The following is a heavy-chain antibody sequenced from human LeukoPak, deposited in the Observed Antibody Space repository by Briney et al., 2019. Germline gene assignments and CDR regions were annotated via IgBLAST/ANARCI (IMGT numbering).Heavy chain of an antibody. Sequence: SETLSLTCNVSGASISTPGYYWSWIRRPAGKTLEWHGRVYTSGTANYNPSLKSRVTMSLDTSKNQFSLRLRSVTAADTAVYYCASFQYYYGSGKGMDVWGQGTTVTVSS. V-gene: IGHV4-61*02. CDR1: GASISTPGYY. CDR3: ASFQYYYGSGKGMDV. D-gene: IGHD3-10*01. CDR2: VYTSGTA. J-gene: IGHJ6*02.